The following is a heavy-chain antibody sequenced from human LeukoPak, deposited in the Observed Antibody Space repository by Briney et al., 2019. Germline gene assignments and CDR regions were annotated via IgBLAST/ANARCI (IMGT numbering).Heavy chain of an antibody. J-gene: IGHJ3*02. V-gene: IGHV4-61*02. CDR3: ARGLDSGSRIDAFDI. Sequence: KSSETLSLTCTVSGGSISSGSYYWSWIRQPAGKGLEWIGRIYTSGSTNYNPSLKSRVTISVDTSKNQFSLKLSSVTAADTAVYYCARGLDSGSRIDAFDIWGQGTMVTVSS. CDR1: GGSISSGSYY. D-gene: IGHD1-26*01. CDR2: IYTSGST.